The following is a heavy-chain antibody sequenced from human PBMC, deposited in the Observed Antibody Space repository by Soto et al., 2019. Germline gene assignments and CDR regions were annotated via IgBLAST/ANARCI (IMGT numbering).Heavy chain of an antibody. Sequence: SVKVSCKASGGTFSSYAISWVRQAPGQGLEWMGGIIPIFGTANYAQKFQGRVTITADESTSTAYMELSSLRSEDTAVYYCARTQYSSSQTSYYYGMDVWGQGTTVTVSS. CDR3: ARTQYSSSQTSYYYGMDV. CDR2: IIPIFGTA. J-gene: IGHJ6*02. CDR1: GGTFSSYA. V-gene: IGHV1-69*13. D-gene: IGHD6-13*01.